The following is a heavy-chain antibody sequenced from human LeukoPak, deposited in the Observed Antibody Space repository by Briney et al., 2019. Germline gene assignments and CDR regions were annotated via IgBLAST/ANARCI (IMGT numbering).Heavy chain of an antibody. D-gene: IGHD1-1*01. Sequence: GGSLRLSCAASGITFNSYTMNWVRQAPGKGLEWVSSISSSSSYIYYAASVKGRFTISRDNAKNSLYLQMNRLRAEDTAVYYCARERQLERLAFGKEGSAFDYWGQGTLVTVSS. V-gene: IGHV3-21*01. CDR3: ARERQLERLAFGKEGSAFDY. J-gene: IGHJ4*02. CDR1: GITFNSYT. CDR2: ISSSSSYI.